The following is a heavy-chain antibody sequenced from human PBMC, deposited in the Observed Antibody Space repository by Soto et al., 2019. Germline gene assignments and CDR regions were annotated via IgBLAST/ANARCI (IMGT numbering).Heavy chain of an antibody. V-gene: IGHV3-48*01. J-gene: IGHJ4*02. D-gene: IGHD3-10*01. CDR1: GFTFISYS. CDR3: ARDRGADFDY. Sequence: EVQLVESGGGLVQPGGSLRLSCAASGFTFISYSMNWVRQAPGKGLEWDSYISSSSSTIYYADSVKGRFTISRDNAKNSLYLQMNSLRAEDTAVYYCARDRGADFDYWGQGTLVTVSS. CDR2: ISSSSSTI.